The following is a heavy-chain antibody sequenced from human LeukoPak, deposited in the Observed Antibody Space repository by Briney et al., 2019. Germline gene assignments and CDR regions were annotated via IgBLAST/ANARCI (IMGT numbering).Heavy chain of an antibody. J-gene: IGHJ6*02. D-gene: IGHD6-13*01. Sequence: GASVKVSCKASGGTFSSYAISWVRQAPGQGLEWMGWISAYNGNTNYAQKLQGRVTMTTDTSTSTAYMELRSLRSDDTAVYYCARDSSSRRYYYGMDVWGQGTTVTVSS. V-gene: IGHV1-18*01. CDR3: ARDSSSRRYYYGMDV. CDR1: GGTFSSYA. CDR2: ISAYNGNT.